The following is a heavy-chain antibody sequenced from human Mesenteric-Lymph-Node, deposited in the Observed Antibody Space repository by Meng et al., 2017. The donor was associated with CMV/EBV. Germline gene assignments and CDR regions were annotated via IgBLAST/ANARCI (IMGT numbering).Heavy chain of an antibody. D-gene: IGHD3-3*01. V-gene: IGHV4-61*01. J-gene: IGHJ5*02. CDR1: GDPISSGSYY. CDR2: MYYSGST. CDR3: ARAQGRVTIFGVVIALVDP. Sequence: SETLSLTCTVSGDPISSGSYYWSWIRQPPGRGLEWIGYMYYSGSTNYNPSLKSRVTISVGRSKNQFSLKLSSVTAADTAVYYCARAQGRVTIFGVVIALVDPWGQGTLVTVSS.